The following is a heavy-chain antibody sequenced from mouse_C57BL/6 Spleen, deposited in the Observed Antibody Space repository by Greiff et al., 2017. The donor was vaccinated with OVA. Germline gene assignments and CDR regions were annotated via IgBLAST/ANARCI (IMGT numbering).Heavy chain of an antibody. D-gene: IGHD2-4*01. CDR2: IDPSDSET. CDR1: GYTFTSYW. Sequence: VQLQQPGAELVRPGSSVKLSCKASGYTFTSYWMHWVKQSPIQGLEWIGNIDPSDSETHYNQKFEDKATLTVDKSSSTAYMQLSSLTSEDSAVYYCARGYYDYGDWYFDVWGTGTTVTVSS. CDR3: ARGYYDYGDWYFDV. V-gene: IGHV1-52*01. J-gene: IGHJ1*03.